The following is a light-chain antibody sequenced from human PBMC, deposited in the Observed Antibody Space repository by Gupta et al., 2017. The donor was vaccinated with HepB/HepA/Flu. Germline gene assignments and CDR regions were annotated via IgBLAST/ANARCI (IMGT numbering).Light chain of an antibody. Sequence: DVQMTQSPSSLSASIGDTVIMSCRASQDIGLYLNWYQQKPGKAPKLLIYGASTLDTGVPSRFSGSGSGKHFILTISVRQPEDYASYFCQQFDSSPLFTFGHGTTV. CDR2: GAS. J-gene: IGKJ3*01. CDR1: QDIGLY. V-gene: IGKV1-39*01. CDR3: QQFDSSPLFT.